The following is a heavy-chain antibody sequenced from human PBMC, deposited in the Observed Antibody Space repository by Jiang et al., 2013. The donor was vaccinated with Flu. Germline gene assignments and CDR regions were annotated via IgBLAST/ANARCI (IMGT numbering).Heavy chain of an antibody. V-gene: IGHV4-61*01. Sequence: GSGLVKPSEALSLSCTVSGGSVSGGSYYWSWVRQPPGKGLEWIGYIYYSGSTNYNPSLMSRVTISVDTSKNQFSLKLSSVTAADTAVYYCARGHHYYYYIGRLRQRDHGHRLL. CDR2: IYYSGST. CDR3: ARGHHYYYYIGR. CDR1: GGSVSGGSYY. J-gene: IGHJ6*03.